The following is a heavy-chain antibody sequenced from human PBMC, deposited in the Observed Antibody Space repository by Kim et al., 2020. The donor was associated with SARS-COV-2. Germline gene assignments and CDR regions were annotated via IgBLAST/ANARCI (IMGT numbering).Heavy chain of an antibody. CDR1: GFDFGYYF. CDR2: ISGSASGGEFI. V-gene: IGHV3-43*02. Sequence: GGSLRLSCAASGFDFGYYFMHWVRQAPGKGLEWVAFISGSASGGEFIAYADSVRGRFTISRDNSKSSLYLQMDSLRPEDTAFYYCAKDRDDSGDYVFDHWGQGSLVTVSS. J-gene: IGHJ4*02. D-gene: IGHD4-17*01. CDR3: AKDRDDSGDYVFDH.